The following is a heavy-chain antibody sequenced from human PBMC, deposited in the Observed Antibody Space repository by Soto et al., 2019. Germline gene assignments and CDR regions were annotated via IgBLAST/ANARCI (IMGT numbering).Heavy chain of an antibody. CDR3: ARSFRLLYRNYYYYGMDV. D-gene: IGHD1-26*01. CDR1: GGTFSSYA. CDR2: IIPIFGTA. V-gene: IGHV1-69*06. Sequence: QVQLVQSGAEVKKPGSSVKVSCKASGGTFSSYAISWVRQAPGQGLEWMGGIIPIFGTANYAQKFQGRVTITADKSTSTAYMELSSLRSEDTAVYYCARSFRLLYRNYYYYGMDVWGQGTTVTVSS. J-gene: IGHJ6*02.